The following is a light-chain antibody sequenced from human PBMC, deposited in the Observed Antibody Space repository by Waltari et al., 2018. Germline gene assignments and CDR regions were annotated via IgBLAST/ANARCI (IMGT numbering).Light chain of an antibody. Sequence: DIQMTQSPSTLSASVGDRVTIPCRASQSVGTWLAWYQQKPGKAPKLLIYMASSLESGVPSRFSGSGSETEFTLTISSLQPDDFATYSCQQYSSFSTFGQGTKV. CDR2: MAS. CDR3: QQYSSFST. CDR1: QSVGTW. J-gene: IGKJ2*01. V-gene: IGKV1-5*03.